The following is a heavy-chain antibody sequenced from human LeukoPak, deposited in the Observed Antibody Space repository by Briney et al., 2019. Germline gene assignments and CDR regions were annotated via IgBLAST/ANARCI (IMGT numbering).Heavy chain of an antibody. Sequence: SETLSLTCAVYGGSFSGYYWSWIRQPPGKGLEWIGEINHSGSTNYNPSLKSRVTISVDTSKNQFSLKLSSVTAADTAVYHCARGSSRYSIWGQGTMVTVSS. D-gene: IGHD3-16*02. CDR2: INHSGST. J-gene: IGHJ3*02. V-gene: IGHV4-34*01. CDR3: ARGSSRYSI. CDR1: GGSFSGYY.